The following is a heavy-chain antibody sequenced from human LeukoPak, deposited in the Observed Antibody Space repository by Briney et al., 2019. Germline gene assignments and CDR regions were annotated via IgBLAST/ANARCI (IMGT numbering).Heavy chain of an antibody. D-gene: IGHD6-19*01. Sequence: PGGTLRLSCAASGLTFSSNGMSWVRQAPGKGLEWVSGISATTGGTYYADSVKGRFTISRDISKSTLYLQMNSLRADDTAVYYCAKIQGWFNDAFHIGGQGTMVTVSS. V-gene: IGHV3-23*01. CDR2: ISATTGGT. CDR1: GLTFSSNG. CDR3: AKIQGWFNDAFHI. J-gene: IGHJ3*02.